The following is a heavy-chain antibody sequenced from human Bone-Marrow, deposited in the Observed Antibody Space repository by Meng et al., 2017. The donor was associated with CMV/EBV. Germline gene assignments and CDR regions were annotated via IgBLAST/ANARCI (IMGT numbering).Heavy chain of an antibody. CDR2: IYYSGST. CDR3: AREWEDSGYDSRWFDP. D-gene: IGHD5-12*01. J-gene: IGHJ5*02. Sequence: SETLSLTCTVSGGSISSYYWSWIRQPPGKGLEWIGYIYYSGSTYYNPSLKSRVTISVDTSKNQFSLKLSSVTAADTAVYYCAREWEDSGYDSRWFDPWGQGTLVTVSS. V-gene: IGHV4-59*12. CDR1: GGSISSYY.